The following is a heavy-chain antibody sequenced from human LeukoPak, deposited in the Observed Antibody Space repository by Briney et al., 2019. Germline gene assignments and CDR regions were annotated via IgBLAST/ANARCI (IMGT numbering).Heavy chain of an antibody. D-gene: IGHD3-22*01. CDR1: GGSFSGYH. J-gene: IGHJ4*02. V-gene: IGHV4-34*01. Sequence: SETLSLTCAVYGGSFSGYHWSWIRQPPGKGLEWIGEIHPSGNTNCNPSLKSRVSISADTSKNQFSLKLSSVTAADTAVYYCARGSLPYYYDSSGYYQFDYWGQGTLVTVSS. CDR3: ARGSLPYYYDSSGYYQFDY. CDR2: IHPSGNT.